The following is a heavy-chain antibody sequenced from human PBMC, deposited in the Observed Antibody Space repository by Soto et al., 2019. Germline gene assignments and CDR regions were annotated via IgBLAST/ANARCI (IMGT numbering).Heavy chain of an antibody. Sequence: GGSLRLSCAASGFTFSSYGMHWVRQAPGKGLERVAVIWYDGSNKYYADSVKGRFTISRDNSKNTLYLQMNSLRAEDTAVYYCARDPAYDFWSGSHYYFDYWGQGTLVTVSS. CDR2: IWYDGSNK. V-gene: IGHV3-33*01. CDR3: ARDPAYDFWSGSHYYFDY. J-gene: IGHJ4*02. CDR1: GFTFSSYG. D-gene: IGHD3-3*01.